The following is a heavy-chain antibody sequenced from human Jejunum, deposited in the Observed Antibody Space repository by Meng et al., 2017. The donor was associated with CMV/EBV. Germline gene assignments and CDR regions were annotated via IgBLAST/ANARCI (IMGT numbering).Heavy chain of an antibody. CDR1: GGSINNYY. J-gene: IGHJ4*02. Sequence: QVQLQESGPGQVKPSETLSLTGTVSGGSINNYYWSWIRQSAGKGLEWIGRFYSSDTYNYHPSLNSRVAMSLDTSKKQFSLILSSVTAADTARYYCARGPGASTREGFDHWGLGTLVTVSS. CDR2: FYSSDTY. D-gene: IGHD1-26*01. V-gene: IGHV4-4*07. CDR3: ARGPGASTREGFDH.